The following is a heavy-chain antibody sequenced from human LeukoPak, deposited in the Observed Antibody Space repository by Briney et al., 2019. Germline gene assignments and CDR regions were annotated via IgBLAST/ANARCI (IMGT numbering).Heavy chain of an antibody. Sequence: GGSLRLSCAASGFTFSSYSMNWVRQAPGKGLEWVSYISSSSSTIYYADSVKGRFTISRDNAKNSLYLQMNSLGAEDMAVYYCAREFPKLGYWGQGTLVTVSS. J-gene: IGHJ4*02. CDR2: ISSSSSTI. CDR3: AREFPKLGY. V-gene: IGHV3-48*01. CDR1: GFTFSSYS.